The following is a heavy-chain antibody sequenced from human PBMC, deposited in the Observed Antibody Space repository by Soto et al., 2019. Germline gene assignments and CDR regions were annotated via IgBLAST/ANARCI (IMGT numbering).Heavy chain of an antibody. V-gene: IGHV4-4*07. CDR2: VYNSGNT. CDR3: PSTHWVSGTEY. Sequence: SETLSLTCTVSGGSMTGYFWTWIRQSAGKGLEWIGHVYNSGNTDYNPSLASRITMAVDTSKREFSLKAKSVTAADTPVCYCPSTHWVSGTEYWGQGTLVTVSS. CDR1: GGSMTGYF. D-gene: IGHD7-27*01. J-gene: IGHJ4*02.